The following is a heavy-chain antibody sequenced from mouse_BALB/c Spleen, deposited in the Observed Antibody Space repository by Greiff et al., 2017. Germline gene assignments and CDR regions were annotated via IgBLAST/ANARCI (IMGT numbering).Heavy chain of an antibody. CDR2: ISSGGST. V-gene: IGHV5-6-5*01. J-gene: IGHJ3*01. CDR1: GFTFSSYA. Sequence: EVQGVESGGGLVKPGGSLKLSCAASGFTFSSYAMSWVRQTPEKRLEWVASISSGGSTYYPDSVKGRFTISRDNARNILYLQMSSLRSEDTAMYYCARGQSYDFAYWGQGTLVTVSA. CDR3: ARGQSYDFAY. D-gene: IGHD2-3*01.